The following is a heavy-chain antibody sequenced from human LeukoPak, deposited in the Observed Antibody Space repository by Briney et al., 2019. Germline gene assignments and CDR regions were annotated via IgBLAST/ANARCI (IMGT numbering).Heavy chain of an antibody. D-gene: IGHD3-3*01. CDR3: AKDLRSCYYYMDV. CDR1: GFTVSSNY. Sequence: PGGSLRLSCAASGFTVSSNYMSWVRQAPGKGLEWVSVIYSGGSTYYADSVKGRFTISRDNSKNTMYLQMNSLRAEDTAVYYCAKDLRSCYYYMDVWGKGTTVTISS. CDR2: IYSGGST. J-gene: IGHJ6*03. V-gene: IGHV3-66*02.